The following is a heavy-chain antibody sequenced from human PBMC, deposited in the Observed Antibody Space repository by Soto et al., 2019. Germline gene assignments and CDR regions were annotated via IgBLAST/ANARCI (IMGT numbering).Heavy chain of an antibody. V-gene: IGHV4-34*01. CDR3: AREPDPTSRFEP. CDR1: GGSFSGYY. D-gene: IGHD1-1*01. CDR2: INHSGST. Sequence: KPSETLSLTCAVYGGSFSGYYWSWIRQPPGKGLEWIGEINHSGSTNYNPSLKSRVTISVDTSKNQFSLKVSSVTAADTAVYYCAREPDPTSRFEPWGQGTLVTVSS. J-gene: IGHJ5*02.